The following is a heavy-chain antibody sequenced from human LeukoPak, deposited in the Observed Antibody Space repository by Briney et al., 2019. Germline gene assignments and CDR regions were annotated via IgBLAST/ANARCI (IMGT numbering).Heavy chain of an antibody. J-gene: IGHJ6*03. Sequence: PGGSLRLSCAASGFIFDDYAMHWVRQAPGKGLEWVSGISWNSGGIGYADSVKGRFTISRDNAKNSLYLHMNNLRAEDMALYYCAKGTATGITFRYHSMDVWGKGTTVTVSS. CDR3: AKGTATGITFRYHSMDV. V-gene: IGHV3-9*03. CDR1: GFIFDDYA. D-gene: IGHD6-13*01. CDR2: ISWNSGGI.